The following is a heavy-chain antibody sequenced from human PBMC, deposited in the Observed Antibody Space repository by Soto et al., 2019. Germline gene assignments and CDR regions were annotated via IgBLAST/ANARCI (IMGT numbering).Heavy chain of an antibody. V-gene: IGHV3-21*01. D-gene: IGHD6-19*01. CDR3: GRDKGRGRGWLGGYYFDF. CDR1: GFTFSSYS. CDR2: ISSSSSYI. Sequence: EVQLVESGGGLVKPGGSLRLSCAASGFTFSSYSMNWVRQAPGKGLEWVSSISSSSSYIYYADSVKGRFTISRDNAKNSLYPQKNRLRAEDTAVYYRGRDKGRGRGWLGGYYFDFWGPGTLVTVSS. J-gene: IGHJ4*02.